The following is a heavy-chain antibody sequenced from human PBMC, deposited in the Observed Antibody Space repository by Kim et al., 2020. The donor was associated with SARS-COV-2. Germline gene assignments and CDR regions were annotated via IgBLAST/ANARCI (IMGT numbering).Heavy chain of an antibody. CDR1: GFTFSSYA. J-gene: IGHJ6*02. Sequence: GGSLRLSCAASGFTFSSYAMSWVRQAPGKGLEWVSAISGSGGSTYYADSVKGRFTISRDNSKNTLYLQMNSLRAEDTAVYYCAKSLSFGDYVGYYGMDVWGQGTTVTVSS. D-gene: IGHD4-17*01. V-gene: IGHV3-23*01. CDR2: ISGSGGST. CDR3: AKSLSFGDYVGYYGMDV.